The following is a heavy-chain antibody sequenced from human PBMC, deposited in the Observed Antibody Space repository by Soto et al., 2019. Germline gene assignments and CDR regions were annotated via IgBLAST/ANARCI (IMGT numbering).Heavy chain of an antibody. CDR1: GFTFSSYA. CDR3: AKVRGMYCSGGSCHPSAFDP. V-gene: IGHV3-23*01. D-gene: IGHD2-15*01. Sequence: GGSLRLSCAASGFTFSSYAMSWVRQAPGKGLEWVSAISGSGGSTYYADSVKGRFTISRDNSKNTLYLQMNSLRAEDTAVYYCAKVRGMYCSGGSCHPSAFDPWGQGTLVTVSS. J-gene: IGHJ5*02. CDR2: ISGSGGST.